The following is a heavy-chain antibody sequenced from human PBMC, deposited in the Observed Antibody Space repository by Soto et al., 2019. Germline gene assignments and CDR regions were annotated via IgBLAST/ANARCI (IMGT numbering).Heavy chain of an antibody. CDR2: IFYRGST. V-gene: IGHV4-59*01. CDR1: GGSISDYS. Sequence: PSETQSLTCTISGGSISDYSWNWIRQPPGRGLEWIGHIFYRGSTKYNPSLWDRVTISRGSSQTQLSLRLKSVTAADTAIYYCARGSNSNFEGPIVWGQGILVTVSS. CDR3: ARGSNSNFEGPIV. J-gene: IGHJ4*02. D-gene: IGHD2-2*01.